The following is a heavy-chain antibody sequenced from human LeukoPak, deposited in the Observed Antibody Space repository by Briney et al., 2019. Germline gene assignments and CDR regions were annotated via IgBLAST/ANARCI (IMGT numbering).Heavy chain of an antibody. J-gene: IGHJ3*02. V-gene: IGHV1-46*01. Sequence: ASVKVSCKASGYSFTSHYMHWVRQAPGQGLEWLGLINPSGSSTLYAQKFQGRVTITADESTSTAYMELSSLRSEDTAVYYCARGVRGGYYLDAFDIWGQGTMVTVSS. D-gene: IGHD3-3*01. CDR1: GYSFTSHY. CDR2: INPSGSST. CDR3: ARGVRGGYYLDAFDI.